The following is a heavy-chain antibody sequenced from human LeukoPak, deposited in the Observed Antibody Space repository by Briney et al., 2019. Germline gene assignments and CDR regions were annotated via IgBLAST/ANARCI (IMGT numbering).Heavy chain of an antibody. J-gene: IGHJ4*02. D-gene: IGHD4-23*01. CDR3: TTDDYGGTFDY. CDR1: GFTFSNAW. Sequence: KPGGSLRLSCAASGFTFSNAWMSWVRQAPGKGLEWVGRIKSKTDGGTTGYAAPVKGRFTISRDDSKNTLYLQMNSLKTEDTAVYYCTTDDYGGTFDYWGQGTLVTVSS. CDR2: IKSKTDGGTT. V-gene: IGHV3-15*01.